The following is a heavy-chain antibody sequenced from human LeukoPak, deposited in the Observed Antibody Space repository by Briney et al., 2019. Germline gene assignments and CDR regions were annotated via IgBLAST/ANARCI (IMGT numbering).Heavy chain of an antibody. Sequence: PGGSLRLSCAASGFDFSNYWMYWVRQAPGKGLEWVANIKQDGSEKYYVDSVRGRFTISRDNAKNSLSLQMNSLRAEDTAVYYCASNYGGWGQGTLVTASS. CDR3: ASNYGG. V-gene: IGHV3-7*03. CDR1: GFDFSNYW. CDR2: IKQDGSEK. J-gene: IGHJ4*02. D-gene: IGHD4-11*01.